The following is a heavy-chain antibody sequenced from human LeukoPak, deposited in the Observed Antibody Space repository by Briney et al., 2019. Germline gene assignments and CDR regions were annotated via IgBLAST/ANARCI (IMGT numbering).Heavy chain of an antibody. J-gene: IGHJ4*02. CDR3: ARLEYSSGWYNVKFDY. CDR2: IYYSGST. D-gene: IGHD6-19*01. V-gene: IGHV4-39*01. Sequence: SETLSLTCTVSGGSISSSSYYWGWIRQPPGKGLEWIGSIYYSGSTYYNPSLKSRVTISVDTSKNQFSLKLRSVTAADTAVYYCARLEYSSGWYNVKFDYWGQGTLVPVSS. CDR1: GGSISSSSYY.